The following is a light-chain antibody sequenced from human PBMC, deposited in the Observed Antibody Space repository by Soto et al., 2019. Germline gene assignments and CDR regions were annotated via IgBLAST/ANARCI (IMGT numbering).Light chain of an antibody. CDR1: QSVSSSSY. V-gene: IGKV3-20*01. J-gene: IGKJ2*01. CDR2: GAS. CDR3: RQYGSSPSYT. Sequence: EIVLTQSPGTPSLSPGERATLSCRASQSVSSSSYLAWYQQKPGQAPRLLIYGASSRATGIPDRFSGSGSATDFTLTISRLEPEDFAVYDCRQYGSSPSYTFGQGTKLEIK.